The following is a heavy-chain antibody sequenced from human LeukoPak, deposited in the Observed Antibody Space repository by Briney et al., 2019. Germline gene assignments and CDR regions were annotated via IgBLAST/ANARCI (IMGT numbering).Heavy chain of an antibody. CDR3: ARGGNAWYQDY. D-gene: IGHD6-19*01. J-gene: IGHJ4*02. CDR1: GYRFTRYW. Sequence: GESLRISFKASGYRFTRYWIRWVRQMPGKGLEGLGRIDPSDSYTNYSPSFQGHVTISADKSISTAYLQWRSLKASDTAIYYCARGGNAWYQDYWGQGTQVTVSS. CDR2: IDPSDSYT. V-gene: IGHV5-10-1*01.